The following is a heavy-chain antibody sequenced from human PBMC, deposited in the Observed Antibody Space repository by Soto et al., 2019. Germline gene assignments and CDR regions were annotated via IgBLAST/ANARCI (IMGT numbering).Heavy chain of an antibody. CDR2: VNSDGSST. J-gene: IGHJ4*02. CDR3: ARSLLPPFDC. CDR1: GFTSNSYW. Sequence: GGSLRLSCAASGFTSNSYWVHWVRQPPGKGMVWVSRVNSDGSSTSYADSVKGRFTISRDNAKNTLYLQMNSLRAEDTAVYYWARSLLPPFDCPGQATLGTGSS. V-gene: IGHV3-74*01.